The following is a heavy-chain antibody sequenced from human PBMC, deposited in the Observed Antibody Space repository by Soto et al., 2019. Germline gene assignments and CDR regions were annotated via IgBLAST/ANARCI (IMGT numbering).Heavy chain of an antibody. V-gene: IGHV3-23*01. CDR1: GFTFISHA. D-gene: IGHD4-4*01. Sequence: WGSLRLSCEASGFTFISHAMNFFRHSPGKGLEWVSAISGSGVNTYYADSVKGRFTISRDKSKNTLYLQMSSLRAEDTAVYYCTKGRYSGAYYPGYWGQGTLVTVSS. CDR3: TKGRYSGAYYPGY. J-gene: IGHJ4*02. CDR2: ISGSGVNT.